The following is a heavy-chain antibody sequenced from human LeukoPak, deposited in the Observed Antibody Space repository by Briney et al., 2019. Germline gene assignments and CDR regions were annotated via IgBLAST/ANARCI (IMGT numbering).Heavy chain of an antibody. CDR3: ATAAINSSSWLRVSNRFDP. CDR2: FDPEDGET. V-gene: IGHV1-24*01. J-gene: IGHJ5*02. Sequence: ASVKVSCKVSGYTLTELSMHWVRQAPGKGLEWMGGFDPEDGETIYAQKFQGRVTMTEDTSTDTAYMELSSLRSEDTAVYYCATAAINSSSWLRVSNRFDPWGQGTLVTVSS. CDR1: GYTLTELS. D-gene: IGHD6-13*01.